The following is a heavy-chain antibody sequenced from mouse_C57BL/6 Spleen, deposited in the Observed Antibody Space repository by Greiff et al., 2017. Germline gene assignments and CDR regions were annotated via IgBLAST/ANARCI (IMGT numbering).Heavy chain of an antibody. D-gene: IGHD1-1*01. CDR2: IYPSDSET. J-gene: IGHJ2*01. Sequence: VQLQQPGAELVRPGSSVKLSCKASGYTFTSYWRDWVKQRPGQGLEWIGNIYPSDSETHYNQKFKDKAKLTVDKSSSTAYMQLSSLTSEDSAVYYCAREITTGDFDYWGQGTTLTVSS. CDR3: AREITTGDFDY. CDR1: GYTFTSYW. V-gene: IGHV1-61*01.